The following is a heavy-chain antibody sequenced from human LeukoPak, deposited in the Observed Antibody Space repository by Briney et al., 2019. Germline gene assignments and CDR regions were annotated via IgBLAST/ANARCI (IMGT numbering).Heavy chain of an antibody. Sequence: GGSLRLSCAASGFTFSSYWMHWVRQAPGKGLVWVSRINSDGSSASYADSVKGRFTISRDNAKNTLYLQMNSLRAEDTAMYYCARPNWEMATTPTDLWGRGTLVTVSS. V-gene: IGHV3-74*01. CDR1: GFTFSSYW. CDR2: INSDGSSA. D-gene: IGHD5-24*01. J-gene: IGHJ2*01. CDR3: ARPNWEMATTPTDL.